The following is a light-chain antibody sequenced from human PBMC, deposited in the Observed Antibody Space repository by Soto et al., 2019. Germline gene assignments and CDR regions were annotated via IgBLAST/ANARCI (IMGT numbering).Light chain of an antibody. CDR3: QRYNSAPRT. J-gene: IGKJ1*01. V-gene: IGKV1-27*01. Sequence: DIQMTQSPSSLSASVGDRVTITCRASQGISKYLAWYQQKPGTVPKLLIYDASTLHSGVPCRFSGSGSGTAFTLTISSLQPEDVATYYCQRYNSAPRTFGQGTKVDIK. CDR1: QGISKY. CDR2: DAS.